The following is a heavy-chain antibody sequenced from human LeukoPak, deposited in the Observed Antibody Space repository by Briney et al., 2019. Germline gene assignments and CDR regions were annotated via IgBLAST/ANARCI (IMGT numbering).Heavy chain of an antibody. CDR2: INPNSGGT. CDR1: GYTFTGYY. V-gene: IGHV1-2*02. J-gene: IGHJ4*02. CDR3: ARTAQSYNWNSFY. D-gene: IGHD1-20*01. Sequence: GASVKVSCKASGYTFTGYYMHWVRQAPGQGLEWMGWINPNSGGTNYAQKFQGRVTMTRDTSISTAYMELSRLRSDDTAVYYCARTAQSYNWNSFYWGQGTLVTVSS.